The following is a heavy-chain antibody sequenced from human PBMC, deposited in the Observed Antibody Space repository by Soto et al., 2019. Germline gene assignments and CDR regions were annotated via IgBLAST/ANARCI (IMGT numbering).Heavy chain of an antibody. CDR3: ASVPIWWGRSSCYSKGYDP. CDR1: GIGFIDYA. Sequence: PGGSLRLPCVARGIGFIDYAMSRVRQAPGMGLEWASALSAGGSDTSYADSVKGRFTVSRVNSESTLYLQMNTQRAEDTATYYCASVPIWWGRSSCYSKGYDPWGQ. D-gene: IGHD2-15*01. V-gene: IGHV3-23*01. J-gene: IGHJ5*02. CDR2: LSAGGSDT.